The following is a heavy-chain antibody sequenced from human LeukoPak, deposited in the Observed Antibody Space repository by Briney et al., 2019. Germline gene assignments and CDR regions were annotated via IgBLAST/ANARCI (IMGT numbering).Heavy chain of an antibody. CDR1: GYSISSGYY. V-gene: IGHV4-38-2*02. Sequence: SETLSLTCTVSGYSISSGYYWGWIRQPPGKGLEWIGSIYHSGSTYYNPSLKSRVTISVDTSKNQFSLKLSSVTAADTAVYYCAREPEYSSGYYWGQGTLVTVSS. CDR2: IYHSGST. D-gene: IGHD6-19*01. CDR3: AREPEYSSGYY. J-gene: IGHJ4*02.